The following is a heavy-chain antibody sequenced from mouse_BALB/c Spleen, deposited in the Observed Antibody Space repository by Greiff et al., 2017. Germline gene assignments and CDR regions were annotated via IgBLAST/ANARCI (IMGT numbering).Heavy chain of an antibody. CDR3: ARERGLGDYDDGAGLAY. J-gene: IGHJ3*01. CDR2: IYPGNVNT. V-gene: IGHV1S56*01. CDR1: GYTFTSYY. Sequence: QGQLQQSGPELVKPGASVRISCKASGYTFTSYYIHWVKQRPGQGLEWIGWIYPGNVNTKYNEKFKGKATLTADKSSSTAYMQLSSLTSEDSAVYFCARERGLGDYDDGAGLAYWGQGTLVTVSA. D-gene: IGHD2-4*01.